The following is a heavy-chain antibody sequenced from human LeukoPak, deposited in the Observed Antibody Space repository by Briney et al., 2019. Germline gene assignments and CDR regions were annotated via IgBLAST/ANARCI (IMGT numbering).Heavy chain of an antibody. V-gene: IGHV1-69*05. J-gene: IGHJ4*02. CDR3: ARGLLPPDSSGYYVDY. CDR2: IIPIFGTA. CDR1: GGTFSSYA. D-gene: IGHD3-22*01. Sequence: SVKVSCKASGGTFSSYAISWVRQAPGQGLEWMGGIIPIFGTANYAQKFQGRVTITTDESTSTAYMELSSLRSEDTAVYYCARGLLPPDSSGYYVDYWGQGTLVTVSS.